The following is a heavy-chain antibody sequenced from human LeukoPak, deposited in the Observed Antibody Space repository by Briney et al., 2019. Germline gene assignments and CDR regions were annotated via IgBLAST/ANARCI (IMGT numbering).Heavy chain of an antibody. CDR3: ARVPSIDSSGYYGYFDY. V-gene: IGHV4-30-4*01. CDR1: GGSISSGDYY. Sequence: SETLSLTCTVSGGSISSGDYYWSWIRQPPGKGLEWIGYIYYSGSTYYNPSLKSRVTISVDTSKSQFSLKLSSVTAADTAVYYCARVPSIDSSGYYGYFDYWGQGTLVTVSS. D-gene: IGHD3-22*01. J-gene: IGHJ4*02. CDR2: IYYSGST.